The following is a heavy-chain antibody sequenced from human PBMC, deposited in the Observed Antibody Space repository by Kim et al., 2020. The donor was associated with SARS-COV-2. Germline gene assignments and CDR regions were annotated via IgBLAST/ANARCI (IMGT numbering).Heavy chain of an antibody. CDR1: GFSFSDHY. V-gene: IGHV3-72*01. CDR2: VRKRQNKYST. Sequence: GGSLRLSCGTSGFSFSDHYMDWVRQAPGKGLEWVGRVRKRQNKYSTEYAASVKCRFIISRDDSANSLYLQMNSLRVEDTAVYHCVRVSTIVSFHIDYWGRGSLVTVSS. D-gene: IGHD1-26*01. CDR3: VRVSTIVSFHIDY. J-gene: IGHJ4*02.